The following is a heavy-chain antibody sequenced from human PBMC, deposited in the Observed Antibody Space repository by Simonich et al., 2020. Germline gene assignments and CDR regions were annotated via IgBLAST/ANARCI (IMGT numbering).Heavy chain of an antibody. D-gene: IGHD1-26*01. V-gene: IGHV3-30*07. J-gene: IGHJ3*02. CDR1: GFTFSSYA. Sequence: QVQLVESGGGVVQPGRSLRLSCAASGFTFSSYAMHWVRQAPGKGLVWVAVISYDGSNKCYADSVKGRFTISRDNSKNTLYLQMTSLRAEDTAVYYCAREGAGNDAFDIWGQGTMVTVSS. CDR3: AREGAGNDAFDI. CDR2: ISYDGSNK.